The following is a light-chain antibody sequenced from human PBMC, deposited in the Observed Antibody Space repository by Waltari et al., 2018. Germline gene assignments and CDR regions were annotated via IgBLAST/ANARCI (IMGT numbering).Light chain of an antibody. CDR1: ALTIKD. Sequence: SYELTQSPSVSVSPGQTVRITCPGDALTIKDVCWYQQKSGQAPVLPFTKDTKRPSGIPWGFSGSSSGTVATLTLTGAQVDDDADYYCYSTEPGDNYRGVFAGGTKLTVL. J-gene: IGLJ3*02. CDR2: KDT. CDR3: YSTEPGDNYRGV. V-gene: IGLV3-10*01.